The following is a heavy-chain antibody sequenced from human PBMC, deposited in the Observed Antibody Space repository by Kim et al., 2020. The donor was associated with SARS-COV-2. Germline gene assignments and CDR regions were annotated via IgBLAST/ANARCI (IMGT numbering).Heavy chain of an antibody. CDR1: GFTFNYYY. V-gene: IGHV3-11*05. Sequence: GGSLRLSCAASGFTFNYYYMSWIRQAPGKGLEWLSYISSSASNTNYADSVKGRFTISRDNSKNSLYLQMNSLRAEDTAVYYCARARVGATSVYYLDCWGQGTPVTVSS. D-gene: IGHD1-26*01. CDR3: ARARVGATSVYYLDC. J-gene: IGHJ4*02. CDR2: ISSSASNT.